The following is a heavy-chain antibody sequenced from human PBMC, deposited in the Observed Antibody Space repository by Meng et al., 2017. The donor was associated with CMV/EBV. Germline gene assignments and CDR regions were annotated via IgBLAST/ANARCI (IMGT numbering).Heavy chain of an antibody. CDR1: GYTFTGYY. J-gene: IGHJ3*02. V-gene: IGHV1-2*02. CDR3: ARVTITGTKRPGGGNAFDI. CDR2: INPNSGGT. D-gene: IGHD1-7*01. Sequence: ASVKVSCKASGYTFTGYYMHWVRQAPGQGLEWMGWINPNSGGTNYAQKFQGRVTMTRDTSISTAYMELRSLRSDDTAVYYCARVTITGTKRPGGGNAFDIWGQGTMVTVSS.